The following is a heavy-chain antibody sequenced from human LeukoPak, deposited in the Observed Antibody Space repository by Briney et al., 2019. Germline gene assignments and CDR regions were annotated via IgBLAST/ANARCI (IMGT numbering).Heavy chain of an antibody. J-gene: IGHJ4*02. CDR2: MNRNSGNT. CDR1: GCTFTSYD. D-gene: IGHD5-18*01. V-gene: IGHV1-8*01. Sequence: GASVTVSCKASGCTFTSYDINWVRQATGQGLEGMGWMNRNSGNTGYAHKFQGRDTITRNTSIRKAHIEVRGLRYDDRAVYYCARDLGWNTAMAVPTDYWGQGTLVTVSS. CDR3: ARDLGWNTAMAVPTDY.